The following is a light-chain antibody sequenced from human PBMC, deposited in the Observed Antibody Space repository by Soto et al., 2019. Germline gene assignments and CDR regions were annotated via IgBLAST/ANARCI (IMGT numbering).Light chain of an antibody. CDR1: KLGDKY. CDR3: QAWDSSLGV. Sequence: SYELTQPPSVPVSPGQTASITCSGDKLGDKYACWYQQKPGQSPVLVIYQDSKRPSGIPERFSGSNSGNTATLTISGTQAMDEADYYCQAWDSSLGVFGTGTKLTVL. J-gene: IGLJ1*01. V-gene: IGLV3-1*01. CDR2: QDS.